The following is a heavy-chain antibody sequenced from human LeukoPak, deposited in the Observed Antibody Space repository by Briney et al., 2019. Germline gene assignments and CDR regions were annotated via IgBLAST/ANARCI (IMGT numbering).Heavy chain of an antibody. CDR2: IYTSGST. D-gene: IGHD5-12*01. Sequence: SETLSLTCTVSGGSISSYYWSWIRQPAGKGLEWIGRIYTSGSTNYNPSLKSRVTISIDTSKNQFSLKLSSVTAADTAVYYCARTPWNIVATITAPAPLLFDNWGRGTLVTVSS. CDR1: GGSISSYY. CDR3: ARTPWNIVATITAPAPLLFDN. J-gene: IGHJ4*02. V-gene: IGHV4-4*07.